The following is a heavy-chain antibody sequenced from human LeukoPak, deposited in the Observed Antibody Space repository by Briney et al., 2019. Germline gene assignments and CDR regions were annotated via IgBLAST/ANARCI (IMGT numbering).Heavy chain of an antibody. CDR3: AKDFWSGNYQSGGLDV. CDR2: ITNNADAT. CDR1: GFTFRNLA. D-gene: IGHD3-3*01. J-gene: IGHJ6*02. V-gene: IGHV3-23*01. Sequence: GGSLRLSCAASGFTFRNLAMSWVRQAPGKGLEWVSHITNNADATYYADSVKGRFTVSRDNSNNILYLQLDSLRAEDAAVYYCAKDFWSGNYQSGGLDVWAQGSTVTVSS.